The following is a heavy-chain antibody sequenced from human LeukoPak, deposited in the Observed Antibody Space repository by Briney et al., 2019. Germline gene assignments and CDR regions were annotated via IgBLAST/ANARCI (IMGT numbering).Heavy chain of an antibody. D-gene: IGHD3-10*01. Sequence: SGGSVRLSCVASGFTVSSNYMSWVRQAPGKGLEWVSVIYRGGSTYYADSVKGRFTISRDNSKNTLYLQMNSLRAEDTAVYYCASGSGSYRTPYYYMDVWGTGTTVTVSS. CDR2: IYRGGST. J-gene: IGHJ6*03. CDR1: GFTVSSNY. V-gene: IGHV3-53*01. CDR3: ASGSGSYRTPYYYMDV.